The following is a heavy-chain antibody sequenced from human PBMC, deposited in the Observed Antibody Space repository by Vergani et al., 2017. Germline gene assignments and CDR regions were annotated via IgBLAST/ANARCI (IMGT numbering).Heavy chain of an antibody. CDR2: ISSSSSYI. V-gene: IGHV3-21*01. CDR1: GFTFSSYS. Sequence: EVQLVESGGGLVKPGGSLRLSCAASGFTFSSYSMNWVRQAPGKGLEWVSSISSSSSYIYYADSVKGRFTISRDNAKNSLYLQMNSLRAEDTAVYYCATQIYYYDSSGHDYWGQGTLVTVSS. J-gene: IGHJ4*02. CDR3: ATQIYYYDSSGHDY. D-gene: IGHD3-22*01.